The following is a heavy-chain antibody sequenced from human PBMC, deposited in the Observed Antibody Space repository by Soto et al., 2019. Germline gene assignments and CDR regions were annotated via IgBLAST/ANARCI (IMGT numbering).Heavy chain of an antibody. CDR2: ISGSAGTA. Sequence: TGGSLRLSCAASGFTFSTYAMSWVRQAPGKGLEWLSTISGSAGTAYYPDSVKGRFTISRDNSKNTLYLQMNSLRAEDTAVYYCAKDVYYYDSSGSRYFDYWGQGTLVTVSS. J-gene: IGHJ4*02. CDR1: GFTFSTYA. CDR3: AKDVYYYDSSGSRYFDY. V-gene: IGHV3-23*01. D-gene: IGHD3-22*01.